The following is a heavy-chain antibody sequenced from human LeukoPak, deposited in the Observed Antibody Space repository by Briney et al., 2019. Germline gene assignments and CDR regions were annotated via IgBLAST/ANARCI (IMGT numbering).Heavy chain of an antibody. D-gene: IGHD6-13*01. CDR1: GFTFSSYS. Sequence: GGSLRLSCAASGFTFSSYSMNWVRQAPGKGLEWVSSISSSSSYIYYADSVKGRFTISRDNAKNSLYLQMNSLRAEDTAVYYCARSSAAAALVFDYWGREPWSPSPQ. V-gene: IGHV3-21*01. J-gene: IGHJ4*02. CDR3: ARSSAAAALVFDY. CDR2: ISSSSSYI.